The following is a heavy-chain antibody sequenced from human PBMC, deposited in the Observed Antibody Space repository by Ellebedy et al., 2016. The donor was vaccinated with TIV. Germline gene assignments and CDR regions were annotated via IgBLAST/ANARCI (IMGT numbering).Heavy chain of an antibody. V-gene: IGHV4-61*01. CDR1: GGSLSSVLYY. Sequence: MPGGSLRLSCSVSGGSLSSVLYYWSWIRQSPGKGLEWIGNINHSASPNYIPSLKRRVTISVDTSKTQFSLTLRSVTAADTAVYYCVRGYENWYFENWGQGAQVTVSS. CDR3: VRGYENWYFEN. CDR2: INHSASP. D-gene: IGHD1-1*01. J-gene: IGHJ4*02.